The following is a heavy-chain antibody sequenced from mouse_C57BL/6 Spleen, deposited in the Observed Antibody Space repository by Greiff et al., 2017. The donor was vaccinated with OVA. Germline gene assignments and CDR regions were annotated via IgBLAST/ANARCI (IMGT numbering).Heavy chain of an antibody. CDR2: SRNKANDYTT. J-gene: IGHJ1*03. D-gene: IGHD2-3*01. CDR3: ARDDHDGYYGWYFDV. CDR1: GFTFSDFY. Sequence: DVKLVESGGGLVQSGRSLRLSCATSGFTFSDFYMEWVRQAPGKGLEWIAASRNKANDYTTEYSASVKGRFIVSRDTSQSILYLQMNALRAEDTAIYYCARDDHDGYYGWYFDVWGTGTTVTVSS. V-gene: IGHV7-1*01.